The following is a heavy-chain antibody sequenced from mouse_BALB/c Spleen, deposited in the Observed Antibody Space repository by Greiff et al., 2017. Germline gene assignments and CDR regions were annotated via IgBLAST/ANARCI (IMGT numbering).Heavy chain of an antibody. J-gene: IGHJ2*01. D-gene: IGHD1-1*01. V-gene: IGHV1S29*02. CDR1: GYTFTDYN. CDR3: ARGNYFYFDY. Sequence: VQLKESGPELVKPGASVKISCKASGYTFTDYNMHWVKQSHGKSLEWIGYIYPYNGGTGYNQKFKSKATLTVDNSSSTAYMELRSLTSEDSAVYYCARGNYFYFDYWGQGTTLTVSS. CDR2: IYPYNGGT.